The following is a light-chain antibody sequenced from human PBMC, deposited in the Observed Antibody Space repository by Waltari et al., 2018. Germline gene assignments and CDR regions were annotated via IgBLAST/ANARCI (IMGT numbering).Light chain of an antibody. Sequence: QSVLTPPPSVSAAPGQKVTISCSGTSPNLGHNKLSWYQHLPGTAPKHLIYDNNKRPSGIPDRFSGSKSGTSATLGITGLQTGDEAGYYCGTWDSSLSAGVFGGGTKLTVL. CDR2: DNN. J-gene: IGLJ2*01. CDR3: GTWDSSLSAGV. CDR1: SPNLGHNK. V-gene: IGLV1-51*01.